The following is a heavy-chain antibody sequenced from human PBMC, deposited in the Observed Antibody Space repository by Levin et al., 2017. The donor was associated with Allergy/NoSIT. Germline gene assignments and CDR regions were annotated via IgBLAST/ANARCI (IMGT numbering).Heavy chain of an antibody. CDR3: ARVGISDLGYCSGGSCHPDY. J-gene: IGHJ4*02. D-gene: IGHD2-15*01. CDR1: GFRFSSYG. CDR2: IWYDGYRQ. Sequence: PGGSLRLSCAASGFRFSSYGMHWVRQAPGKGLEWVAVIWYDGYRQYYADSVKGRFTISRDNSKNTLFLQMNSLRVEDTAVYYCARVGISDLGYCSGGSCHPDYWGQGILVTVSS. V-gene: IGHV3-33*01.